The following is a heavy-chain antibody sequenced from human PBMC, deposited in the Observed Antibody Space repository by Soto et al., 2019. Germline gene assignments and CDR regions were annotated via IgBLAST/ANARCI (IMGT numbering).Heavy chain of an antibody. D-gene: IGHD2-2*01. CDR3: TRDLTGYAMDV. CDR2: ISLNLQTI. J-gene: IGHJ6*02. CDR1: GFPCSDHY. V-gene: IGHV3-11*04. Sequence: PGGSLRLSCGASGFPCSDHYIDWGRQAPGKGLEWVSYISLNLQTIYYADSVKGRFTISRDNAKNSLYLQMNTLTAEDTAVYYCTRDLTGYAMDVWGQGTTVTVSS.